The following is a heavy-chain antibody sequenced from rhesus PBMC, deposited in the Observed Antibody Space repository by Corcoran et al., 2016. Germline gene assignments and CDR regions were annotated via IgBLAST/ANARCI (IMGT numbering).Heavy chain of an antibody. J-gene: IGHJ5-1*01. CDR1: GASISSYW. CDR2: INVNSGST. CDR3: ARKYSGSWNRFDV. V-gene: IGHV4-80*01. Sequence: QVQLQESGPGLVKPSETLSLTCAVSGASISSYWWSWIRQSPGKGLEWIGEINVNSGSTYYHPSLKSRVTISKDASKNQFSLKVNSGTAADTAVYYCARKYSGSWNRFDVWGPGVLVTVSS. D-gene: IGHD6-25*01.